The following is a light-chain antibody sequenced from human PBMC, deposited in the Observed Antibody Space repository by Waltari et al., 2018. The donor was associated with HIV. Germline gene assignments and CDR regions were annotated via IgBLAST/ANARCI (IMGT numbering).Light chain of an antibody. J-gene: IGLJ1*01. V-gene: IGLV1-44*01. CDR3: ATWDDSLNAFV. Sequence: QSVLTQPPSASETPGQRVTISCSGSISNIGSNTVNWYQQLPGTAPKLLTYSNNQRPSGVPDRFSGTKSGTSASLAISGLQSDDEADYYCATWDDSLNAFVFGTGTKVTVL. CDR2: SNN. CDR1: ISNIGSNT.